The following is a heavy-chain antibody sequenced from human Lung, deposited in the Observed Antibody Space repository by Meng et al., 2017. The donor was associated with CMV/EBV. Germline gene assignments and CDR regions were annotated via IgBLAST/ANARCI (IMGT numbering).Heavy chain of an antibody. D-gene: IGHD1-26*01. CDR1: GGSISSSSNY. J-gene: IGHJ4*02. CDR2: IYYTGGT. Sequence: LSCTVFGGSISSSSNYWGWIRQPPGKGLEWIATIYYTGGTYYNPSLRSPVTISLDTSKNQFSLKLNSVTAADTAVYYWATTSRGWFNYVDSWRQGTLVTV. CDR3: ATTSRGWFNYVDS. V-gene: IGHV4-39*01.